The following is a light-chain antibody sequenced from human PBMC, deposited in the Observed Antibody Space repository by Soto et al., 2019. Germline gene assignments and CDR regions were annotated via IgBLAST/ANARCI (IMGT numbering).Light chain of an antibody. CDR3: SSYTSSSTHV. CDR2: DVS. Sequence: QSALTQPASVSGSPGQSITISCTGTSSDVGAYTFVSWYQQHPDKVPKLMIFDVSRRPSGVSDRGSGSKSGNTASLTISGLQPEDEADYYCSSYTSSSTHVFGSGTKLTVL. J-gene: IGLJ1*01. V-gene: IGLV2-14*03. CDR1: SSDVGAYTF.